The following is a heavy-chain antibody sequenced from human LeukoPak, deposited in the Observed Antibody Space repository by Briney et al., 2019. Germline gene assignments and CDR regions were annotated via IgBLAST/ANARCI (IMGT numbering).Heavy chain of an antibody. CDR2: ISAYNGNT. CDR3: ARGGYSYGYMGYFDY. V-gene: IGHV1-18*01. CDR1: GYTFSIYG. D-gene: IGHD5-18*01. J-gene: IGHJ4*02. Sequence: GASVKVSCKASGYTFSIYGVSWVRQAPAQGLEWVAWISAYNGNTNYAQKFQGRVTMTTDTSTSTAYMELRSLRSDDTAVYYCARGGYSYGYMGYFDYWGQGTLVTVSS.